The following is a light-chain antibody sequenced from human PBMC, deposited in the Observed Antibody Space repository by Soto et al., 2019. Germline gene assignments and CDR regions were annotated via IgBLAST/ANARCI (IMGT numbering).Light chain of an antibody. CDR3: QEYSDWWT. Sequence: EIVMTQSPATLSVSPGERATLSCRASQRVSTNLAWYQQKPGQAPRLLIYGASTRAAGIPARFSGSGSGTDFTLTISSLQSEDLGVYYCQEYSDWWTFGQGTKVEIK. CDR2: GAS. V-gene: IGKV3-15*01. J-gene: IGKJ1*01. CDR1: QRVSTN.